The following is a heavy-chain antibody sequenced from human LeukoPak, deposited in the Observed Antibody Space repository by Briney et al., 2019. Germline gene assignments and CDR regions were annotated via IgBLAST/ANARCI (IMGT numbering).Heavy chain of an antibody. CDR3: ARMGATTRSFDY. D-gene: IGHD1-26*01. V-gene: IGHV4-59*01. CDR2: VYYSGTT. CDR1: GGSLNSYF. J-gene: IGHJ4*02. Sequence: SETLSLTCTVSGGSLNSYFWSWIRQPPGKGLEWIGFVYYSGTTYYNPSLKSRVTISVDTSKNQFSLKVSSVTAADTAVYYCARMGATTRSFDYWGQGALVTVSS.